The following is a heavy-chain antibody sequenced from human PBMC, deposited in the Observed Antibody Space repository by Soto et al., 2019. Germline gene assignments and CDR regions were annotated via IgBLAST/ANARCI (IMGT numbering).Heavy chain of an antibody. V-gene: IGHV3-74*01. Sequence: GGSLRLSCAASGFTFSSYRMHWVRQAPGKGLVWVSRMNEDGGTTDYADSVKGRFTISRDNSKNTLYLQVSSLRAEDTAVYYCAKSRDAYNFYFYYGMDVWGQGTTVTVSS. CDR3: AKSRDAYNFYFYYGMDV. CDR1: GFTFSSYR. J-gene: IGHJ6*02. D-gene: IGHD2-2*01. CDR2: MNEDGGTT.